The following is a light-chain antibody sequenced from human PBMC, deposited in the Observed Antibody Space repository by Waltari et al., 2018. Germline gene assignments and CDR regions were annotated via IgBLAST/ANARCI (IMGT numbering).Light chain of an antibody. V-gene: IGLV1-40*01. CDR1: GSNIGAGYD. CDR3: QSYDTSLSVV. CDR2: GSS. Sequence: QSVLTQPPSVSGAPGQRVTISCTGIGSNIGAGYDVHWYQQLPRAAPKLLIYGSSTRPLGVPDRFFGSTSGTSASLAITGLQAEDEADYYCQSYDTSLSVVFGGGTKLTVL. J-gene: IGLJ3*02.